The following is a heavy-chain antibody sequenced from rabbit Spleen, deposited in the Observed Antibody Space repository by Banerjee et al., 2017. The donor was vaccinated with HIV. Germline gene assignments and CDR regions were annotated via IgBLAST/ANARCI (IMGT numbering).Heavy chain of an antibody. V-gene: IGHV1S40*01. Sequence: QSLEESGGDLVKPGASLTLTCTASGFSFSISYDMWWVRQAPGKGLEWIACIDAGSSGATYYASWAKGRFTISKTSSTTVTLQMTSLTVADRATYFCARDTGSSFSSYGMDLWGPGTLVTVS. D-gene: IGHD8-1*01. CDR2: IDAGSSGAT. CDR1: GFSFSISYD. J-gene: IGHJ6*01. CDR3: ARDTGSSFSSYGMDL.